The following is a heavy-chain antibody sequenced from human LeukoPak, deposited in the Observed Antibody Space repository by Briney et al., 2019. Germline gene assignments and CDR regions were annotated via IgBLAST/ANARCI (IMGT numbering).Heavy chain of an antibody. Sequence: PSETLSLTCTVSGGSISSCYWSWIRQSPVKGLEWIGQIHYTGGTSYNPSLKSRLTVSLDTSKNQFSLKLSSVTAADTAVYYCARAGDSSGWFWQYWGQGTLVTVSS. V-gene: IGHV4-59*01. CDR1: GGSISSCY. D-gene: IGHD6-13*01. CDR2: IHYTGGT. CDR3: ARAGDSSGWFWQY. J-gene: IGHJ4*02.